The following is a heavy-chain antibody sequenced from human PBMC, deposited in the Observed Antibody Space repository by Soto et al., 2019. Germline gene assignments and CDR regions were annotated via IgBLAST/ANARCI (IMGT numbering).Heavy chain of an antibody. Sequence: YCWRWIRQKTGKGLEWMGYIYYSGTTTNYNPSLKSRVTLSVDTSKNQFSLKLSSVTAADTAVYYCARLGGSYAVPHFDYWGQGTLVTVSS. CDR1: YC. V-gene: IGHV4-59*08. CDR3: ARLGGSYAVPHFDY. J-gene: IGHJ4*02. D-gene: IGHD1-26*01. CDR2: IYYSGTT.